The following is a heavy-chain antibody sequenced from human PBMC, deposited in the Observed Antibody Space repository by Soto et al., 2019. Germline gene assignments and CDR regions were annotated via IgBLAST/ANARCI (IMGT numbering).Heavy chain of an antibody. CDR2: IWYDGSNK. CDR1: GFTFSSYG. Sequence: PGGSLRLSCAASGFTFSSYGMHWVRQAPGKGLEWVAVIWYDGSNKYYADSVKGRFTISRDNSKNTLYLQMNSLRAEDTAVYYCARTDSSGYRFDYWGQGTLVTAS. J-gene: IGHJ4*02. CDR3: ARTDSSGYRFDY. V-gene: IGHV3-33*01. D-gene: IGHD3-22*01.